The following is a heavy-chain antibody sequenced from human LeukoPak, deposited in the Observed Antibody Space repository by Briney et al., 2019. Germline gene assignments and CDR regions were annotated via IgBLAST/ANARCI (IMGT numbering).Heavy chain of an antibody. CDR3: ARNGQQVRYFQH. CDR1: GGTFSSYA. J-gene: IGHJ1*01. CDR2: MNPNSGNT. V-gene: IGHV1-8*02. Sequence: SVKVSCKASGGTFSSYAISWVRQAPGQGLEWMGWMNPNSGNTNYAQKFQGRVTMTRNTSISTAYMELSSLRSEDSAVYYCARNGQQVRYFQHWGQGTLVTVSS. D-gene: IGHD6-13*01.